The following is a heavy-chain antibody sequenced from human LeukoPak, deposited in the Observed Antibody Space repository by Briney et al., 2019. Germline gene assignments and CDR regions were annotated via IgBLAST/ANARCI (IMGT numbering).Heavy chain of an antibody. CDR2: IYYSGST. V-gene: IGHV4-39*01. Sequence: PSETLPLTCTVSGGSISSSSYYWGWIRQPPGKGLEWIGSIYYSGSTYYNPSLKSRVTISVDTSKNQFSLKLSSVTAADTAVYYCASVALITMVRGVIPYFDLWGRGTLVTVSS. J-gene: IGHJ2*01. D-gene: IGHD3-10*01. CDR3: ASVALITMVRGVIPYFDL. CDR1: GGSISSSSYY.